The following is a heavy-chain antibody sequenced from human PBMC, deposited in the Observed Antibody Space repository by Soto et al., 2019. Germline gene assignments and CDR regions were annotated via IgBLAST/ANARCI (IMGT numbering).Heavy chain of an antibody. J-gene: IGHJ6*02. CDR3: ARKDHNWKSAGMDV. D-gene: IGHD1-20*01. CDR1: GYTFTSYA. Sequence: ASVKVSCQASGYTFTSYAMHWVRQAPGQRLEWMGWINAGNGNTKYSQKFQGRVTITRDTSASTAYMELSSLRSEDTAVYYCARKDHNWKSAGMDVWGQGTTVTVSS. CDR2: INAGNGNT. V-gene: IGHV1-3*01.